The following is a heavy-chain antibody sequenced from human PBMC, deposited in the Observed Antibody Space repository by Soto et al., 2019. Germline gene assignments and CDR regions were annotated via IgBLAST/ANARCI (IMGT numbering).Heavy chain of an antibody. Sequence: PGGSLRLSCEGSGFTFSSFAMGWVRQAPGKGLEWPSSVSADGVSSFSADSVRGRFRVSRDNSKNTLFLQMRFLRVEDTAVYYCAKTRQAPVGTHFFDLWGQGTQVTVS. CDR2: VSADGVSS. J-gene: IGHJ4*02. CDR1: GFTFSSFA. CDR3: AKTRQAPVGTHFFDL. V-gene: IGHV3-23*01.